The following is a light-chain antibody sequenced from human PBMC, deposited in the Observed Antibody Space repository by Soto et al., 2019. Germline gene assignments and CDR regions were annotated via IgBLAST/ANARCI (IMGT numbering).Light chain of an antibody. CDR1: QSVGSSY. CDR3: QQRSNRPIT. J-gene: IGKJ5*01. Sequence: ETVLTQSPGTLSLSPGERATLSWRASQSVGSSYLSWYQQKPGQAPRLLIYGSSSRATGIPGRFSGSGSGTDFTLTISSLETEDFAVYSCQQRSNRPITFGQGTRLEI. CDR2: GSS. V-gene: IGKV3D-20*02.